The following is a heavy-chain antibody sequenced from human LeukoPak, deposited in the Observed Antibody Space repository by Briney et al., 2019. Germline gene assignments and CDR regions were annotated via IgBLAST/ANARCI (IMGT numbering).Heavy chain of an antibody. D-gene: IGHD3-10*01. CDR2: ISYDGSNK. CDR1: GFTFSSYA. CDR3: AREMPPDYYGSGGFDY. V-gene: IGHV3-30-3*01. J-gene: IGHJ4*02. Sequence: PGGSLRLSCAASGFTFSSYAMHWVRQAPGKGLEWVAVISYDGSNKYYADSVKGRFTISRDNSKNTLYLQMNSLRAEDTAVYCCAREMPPDYYGSGGFDYWGQGTLVTVSS.